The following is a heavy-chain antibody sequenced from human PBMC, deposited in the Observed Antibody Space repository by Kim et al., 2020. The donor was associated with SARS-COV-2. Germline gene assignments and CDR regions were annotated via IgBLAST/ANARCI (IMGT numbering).Heavy chain of an antibody. J-gene: IGHJ6*02. CDR3: AREGDTSGLDV. D-gene: IGHD1-26*01. Sequence: NEDYAESVKGRFTISRDNFKNTLYLQMNSLRAEDTALYYCAREGDTSGLDVWGQGTTVTVSS. CDR2: NE. V-gene: IGHV3-30*03.